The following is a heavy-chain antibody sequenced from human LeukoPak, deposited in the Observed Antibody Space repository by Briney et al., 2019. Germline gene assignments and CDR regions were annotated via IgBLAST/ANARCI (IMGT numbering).Heavy chain of an antibody. J-gene: IGHJ4*02. CDR1: GGTFSSYA. CDR2: IIPIFGTA. CDR3: ARGPYYYDSSGYLLRF. D-gene: IGHD3-22*01. Sequence: ASVKVSCKASGGTFSSYAISWVRQAPGQGLEWMGGIIPIFGTANYAQKFQGRVTITADESTSTAYMELSSLRSEDTAVYYCARGPYYYDSSGYLLRFWGQGTLVTVSS. V-gene: IGHV1-69*13.